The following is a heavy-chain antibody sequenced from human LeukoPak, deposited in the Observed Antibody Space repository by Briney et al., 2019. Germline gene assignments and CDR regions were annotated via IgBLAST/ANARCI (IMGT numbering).Heavy chain of an antibody. Sequence: GASVKVSCKASGYTFTSYYMHWVRQAPGQGLEWMGIINPSGGSTSYAQKFQGRVTMTRDTSTSTVYMELSSLGSEGTAVYYCARGDYYYGSGSYQRNWFDPWGQGTLVTVSS. CDR1: GYTFTSYY. D-gene: IGHD3-10*01. CDR2: INPSGGST. J-gene: IGHJ5*02. V-gene: IGHV1-46*01. CDR3: ARGDYYYGSGSYQRNWFDP.